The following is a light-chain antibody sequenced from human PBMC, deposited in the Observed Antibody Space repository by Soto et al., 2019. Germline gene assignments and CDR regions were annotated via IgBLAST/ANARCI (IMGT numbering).Light chain of an antibody. Sequence: AIHLTQSPSSLSASVGDRVAITCRTSEDISTALSWYQQKPGQAPSVLIYDASYLKNGVPSRFGGSGSGTYFTLTIDSLQPEDFATYYCQQFNIYPFTFGPGTKVDIK. CDR1: EDISTA. V-gene: IGKV1-13*02. CDR2: DAS. CDR3: QQFNIYPFT. J-gene: IGKJ3*01.